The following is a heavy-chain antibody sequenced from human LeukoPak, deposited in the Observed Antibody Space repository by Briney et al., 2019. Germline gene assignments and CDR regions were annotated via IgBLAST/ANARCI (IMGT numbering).Heavy chain of an antibody. CDR1: GFTFSSYA. J-gene: IGHJ4*02. V-gene: IGHV3-64*01. CDR2: ISSNGGST. CDR3: AGGYNWNDVGY. Sequence: PGGSLRLSCAASGFTFSSYAMYWVRQAPGKGLEYVSAISSNGGSTYYANFVKGRFTISRDSSKNTLYLQIGSLRAEDMAVYYCAGGYNWNDVGYWGQGTLVTVSS. D-gene: IGHD1-1*01.